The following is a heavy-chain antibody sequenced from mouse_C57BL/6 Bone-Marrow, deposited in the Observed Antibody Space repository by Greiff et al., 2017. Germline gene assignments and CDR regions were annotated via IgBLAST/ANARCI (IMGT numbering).Heavy chain of an antibody. CDR2: ICSGGST. CDR1: GFSFTSYG. CDR3: ARDYGWLTPFAY. V-gene: IGHV2-5*01. J-gene: IGHJ3*01. Sequence: QVQLQQSGPGLVQPSQSLSITCTASGFSFTSYGVHWVRQSPGQGLEWLGVICSGGSTDYNAAFMSRLSITKDNSKSQVYFKMNRLKADDTAIYDCARDYGWLTPFAYWGQGTLVTVSA. D-gene: IGHD2-3*01.